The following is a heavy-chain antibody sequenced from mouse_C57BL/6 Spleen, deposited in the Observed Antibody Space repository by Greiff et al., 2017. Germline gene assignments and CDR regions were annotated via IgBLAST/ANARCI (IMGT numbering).Heavy chain of an antibody. CDR1: GYAFSSSW. CDR3: AYYGNCGGAMDY. V-gene: IGHV1-82*01. J-gene: IGHJ4*01. Sequence: QVQLQQSGPELVKPGASVKISCKASGYAFSSSWMNWVKQRPGKGLEWIGRIYPGDGDTNYNGKFKGKATLTADKSSSTAYMQLSSLTSEDSAVYFCAYYGNCGGAMDYWGQGTSVTVSS. D-gene: IGHD2-1*01. CDR2: IYPGDGDT.